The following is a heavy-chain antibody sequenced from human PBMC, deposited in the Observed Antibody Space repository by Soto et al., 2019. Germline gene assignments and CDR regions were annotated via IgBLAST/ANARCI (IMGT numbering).Heavy chain of an antibody. D-gene: IGHD6-19*01. CDR2: TYYRPTRWYN. Sequence: PSQTLSLTCAISGDSVSSNSAAWNWIRQSPSRGLEWLGRTYYRPTRWYNDYAVSVKSRITVNPDTSKNQFSLKLSSVTAADTAVYYCARAYVIAVAGRNYYYYMDVWGKGTTVTVSS. V-gene: IGHV6-1*01. J-gene: IGHJ6*03. CDR1: GDSVSSNSAA. CDR3: ARAYVIAVAGRNYYYYMDV.